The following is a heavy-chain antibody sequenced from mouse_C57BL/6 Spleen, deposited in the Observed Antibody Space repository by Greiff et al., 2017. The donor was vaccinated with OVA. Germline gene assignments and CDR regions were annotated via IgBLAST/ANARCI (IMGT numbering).Heavy chain of an antibody. D-gene: IGHD2-4*01. J-gene: IGHJ1*03. CDR3: ARVYDYDVRYFDV. CDR1: GYTFTSYW. Sequence: QVQLQQPGAELVRPGSSVKLSCKASGYTFTSYWMHWVKQRPIQGLEWIGNIDPSDSETHYNQKFKDKATLTVDKSSSTAYMQLSSLTSEDSAVYYCARVYDYDVRYFDVWGTGTTVTVSS. V-gene: IGHV1-52*01. CDR2: IDPSDSET.